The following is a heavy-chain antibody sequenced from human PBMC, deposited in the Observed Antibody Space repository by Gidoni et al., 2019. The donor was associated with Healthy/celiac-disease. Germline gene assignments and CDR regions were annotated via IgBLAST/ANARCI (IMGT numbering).Heavy chain of an antibody. J-gene: IGHJ4*02. Sequence: EVQLVESGGGLVQPGGSLSLSCAASGFTVSSNYMSWVRQATGKGLEWVSVIYSGGSTYYADSVKGRFTISRDNSKNTLYLQMNSLRAEDTAVYYCARIPWDDILTGFDYWGQGTLVTVSS. D-gene: IGHD3-9*01. CDR1: GFTVSSNY. V-gene: IGHV3-66*01. CDR3: ARIPWDDILTGFDY. CDR2: IYSGGST.